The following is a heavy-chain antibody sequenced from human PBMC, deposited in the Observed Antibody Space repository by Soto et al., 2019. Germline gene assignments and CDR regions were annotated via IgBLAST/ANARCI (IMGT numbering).Heavy chain of an antibody. V-gene: IGHV4-30-4*01. J-gene: IGHJ4*02. CDR1: GGSISSGDYY. CDR3: ARGGTYYDFWSGYYLPYYFDY. CDR2: IYYSGST. Sequence: SETLSLTCTVSGGSISSGDYYWSWIRQPPGKGLEWIGYIYYSGSTYYNPSLKSRVTISVDTSKNQFSLKLSSVTVADTAVYYCARGGTYYDFWSGYYLPYYFDYWGQGTLVTVSS. D-gene: IGHD3-3*01.